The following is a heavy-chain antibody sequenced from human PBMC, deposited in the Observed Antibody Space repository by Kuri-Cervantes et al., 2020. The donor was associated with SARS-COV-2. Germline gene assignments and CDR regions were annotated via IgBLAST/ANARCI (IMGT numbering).Heavy chain of an antibody. V-gene: IGHV3-23*01. D-gene: IGHD6-6*01. J-gene: IGHJ4*02. CDR3: AKAEEYSSSSLLGY. Sequence: GESLKISCAASGFTFDNYAMSWVRQAPGKGLEWVSAASGSGGKTHYVDSVKGRFTISRDNSKNTLYLQMNSLRAEDTALYYCAKAEEYSSSSLLGYWGQGTLVTVSS. CDR1: GFTFDNYA. CDR2: ASGSGGKT.